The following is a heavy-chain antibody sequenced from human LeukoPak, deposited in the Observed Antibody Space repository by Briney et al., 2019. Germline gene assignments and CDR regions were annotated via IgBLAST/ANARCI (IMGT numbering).Heavy chain of an antibody. Sequence: SESLSLTCPVYGGSFSGYYWSWIRQPPGKGLEWIGEVNHSVSTNYNPSLKARVPISVDTSNNHFSLKLSCVPAADTAVYYCARGRGVIRARPNRDFDYWGQGTLVTVSS. J-gene: IGHJ4*02. CDR3: ARGRGVIRARPNRDFDY. CDR2: VNHSVST. D-gene: IGHD3-3*01. V-gene: IGHV4-34*01. CDR1: GGSFSGYY.